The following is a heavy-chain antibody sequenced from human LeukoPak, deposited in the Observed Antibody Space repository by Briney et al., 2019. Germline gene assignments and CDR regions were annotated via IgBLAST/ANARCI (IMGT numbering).Heavy chain of an antibody. CDR2: ISSNGGST. V-gene: IGHV3-64D*06. J-gene: IGHJ4*02. CDR1: RFAFSSYA. Sequence: GGSLRLSCSASRFAFSSYAMHWVRQAPGKGLEYVSSISSNGGSTYYADFVKGRFTISRDNSKNTLFLQMSSLRTEDTAVYYCASPYSGYDYNFDHWGQGTLVTVSS. CDR3: ASPYSGYDYNFDH. D-gene: IGHD5-12*01.